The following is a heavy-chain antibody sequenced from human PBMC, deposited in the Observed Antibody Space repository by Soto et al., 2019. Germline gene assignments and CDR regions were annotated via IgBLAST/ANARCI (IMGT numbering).Heavy chain of an antibody. CDR3: AAPACAATWCAPAHNLDH. J-gene: IGHJ4*02. CDR2: INPLSGIP. CDR1: GGTFVRHV. Sequence: QVQLVQSGAEVKKPESSVKVSCKTSGGTFVRHVIIWVRQAPGQGPEWMGKINPLSGIPNYAQKFQDRVTFTADTDSSTAYMELSSLRSDDTAVYYCAAPACAATWCAPAHNLDHWGQGTLVTVSS. V-gene: IGHV1-69*09. D-gene: IGHD2-2*01.